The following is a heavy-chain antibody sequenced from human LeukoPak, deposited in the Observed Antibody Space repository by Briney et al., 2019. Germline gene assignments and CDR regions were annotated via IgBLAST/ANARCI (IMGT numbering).Heavy chain of an antibody. CDR3: ARDLHYDILTGPLGMDV. CDR2: ISSSSSYI. J-gene: IGHJ6*04. V-gene: IGHV3-21*01. D-gene: IGHD3-9*01. CDR1: GFTFSSCS. Sequence: PGGSLRLSCAASGFTFSSCSMNWVRQAPGKGLEWVSSISSSSSYIYYADSVKGRFTISRDNAKNSLYLQMNSLRAEDTAVYYCARDLHYDILTGPLGMDVWGKGTTVTVSS.